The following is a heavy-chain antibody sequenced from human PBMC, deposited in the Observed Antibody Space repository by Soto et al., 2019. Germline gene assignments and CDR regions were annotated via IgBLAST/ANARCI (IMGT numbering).Heavy chain of an antibody. D-gene: IGHD4-17*01. CDR3: ARVNYGGEYYYYGMDV. V-gene: IGHV4-39*07. CDR2: FFIGGNT. Sequence: SETLSLTCTVSGGSITGGSISSTTYYWGWMRKPPGKGLEWIASFFIGGNTYYNPSLKSRVTTSVDTSKNQFSLKLSSVTAADTAVYYCARVNYGGEYYYYGMDVWGQGTRVTVSS. CDR1: GGSITGGSISSTTYY. J-gene: IGHJ6*02.